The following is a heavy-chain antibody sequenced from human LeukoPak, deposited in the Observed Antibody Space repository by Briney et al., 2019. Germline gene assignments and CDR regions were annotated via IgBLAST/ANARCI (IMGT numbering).Heavy chain of an antibody. CDR2: INHRGST. V-gene: IGHV4-34*01. D-gene: IGHD3-22*01. CDR1: GGSLSGYY. J-gene: IGHJ4*02. CDR3: ARRDSSGYYFKDMGY. Sequence: SETLSLTCGVYGGSLSGYYWSWIRQPPGKGLEWIGEINHRGSTDYNPSLKSRVTISVDTSKNQFSLKLSSVTAADTAVYYCARRDSSGYYFKDMGYWGQGTLVTVSS.